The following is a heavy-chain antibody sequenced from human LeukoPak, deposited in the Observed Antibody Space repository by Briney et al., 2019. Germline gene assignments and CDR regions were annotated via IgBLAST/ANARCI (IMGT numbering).Heavy chain of an antibody. D-gene: IGHD2-15*01. Sequence: SETLSLTCTVSGGSISSSSYYWGWIRQPPGKGLEWIGSIYYSGSTYYNPSLKSRVTISVDTSKNQFSLKLSSVTAADTAVYYCARRRVVVVAATVPSLKRYWYFDLWGRGTLVTVSS. V-gene: IGHV4-39*01. CDR2: IYYSGST. CDR1: GGSISSSSYY. CDR3: ARRRVVVVAATVPSLKRYWYFDL. J-gene: IGHJ2*01.